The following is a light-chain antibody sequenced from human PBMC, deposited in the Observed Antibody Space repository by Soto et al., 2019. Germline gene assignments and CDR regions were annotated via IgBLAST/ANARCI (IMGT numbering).Light chain of an antibody. CDR3: LQDYNYPFT. CDR1: QDIRKD. V-gene: IGKV1-6*01. Sequence: AIQMTQSPSSLSASVGDRVTITCRASQDIRKDLAWYQQKPGKAPQILIYGASTLQTGVASRFSGSGSATDFTPTISSLQPEDSEAYYCLQDYNYPFTFGQGTKVDIK. J-gene: IGKJ2*01. CDR2: GAS.